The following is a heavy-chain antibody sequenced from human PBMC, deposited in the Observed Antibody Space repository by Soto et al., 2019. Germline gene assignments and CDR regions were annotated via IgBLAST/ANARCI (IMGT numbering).Heavy chain of an antibody. J-gene: IGHJ6*02. V-gene: IGHV3-23*01. D-gene: IGHD4-4*01. CDR2: ISGSGGST. CDR1: GFTFSSYA. CDR3: GSTVTTVRYYYYGMDV. Sequence: GESLKISCAASGFTFSSYAMSWVRQAPGKGLEWVSAISGSGGSTYYADSVKGRFTISRENSKNTLYLQMNSLRAEDTAVYYCGSTVTTVRYYYYGMDVWGQGTTVTVSS.